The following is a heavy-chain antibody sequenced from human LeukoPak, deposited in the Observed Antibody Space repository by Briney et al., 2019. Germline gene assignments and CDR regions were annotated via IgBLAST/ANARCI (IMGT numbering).Heavy chain of an antibody. V-gene: IGHV4-34*01. CDR2: INHSGST. Sequence: SETLSLTCAVYGGSFSGYYWSWIRQPPGKGLEWIGEINHSGSTNYNPSLKSRVTISVDTSKNQFSLKLSSVTAADTAVYYCARSRIVVIAAAGAPFDYWGEGTLVTVSS. D-gene: IGHD6-13*01. J-gene: IGHJ4*02. CDR3: ARSRIVVIAAAGAPFDY. CDR1: GGSFSGYY.